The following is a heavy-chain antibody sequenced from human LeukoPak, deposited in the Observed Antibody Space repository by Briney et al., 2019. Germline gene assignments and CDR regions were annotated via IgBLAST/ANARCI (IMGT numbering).Heavy chain of an antibody. CDR3: ARGWDTGYGYYGMNV. D-gene: IGHD5-18*01. J-gene: IGHJ6*02. Sequence: SETLSLTCAVYGGSFSGYYWSWIRQPPGKGLEWIGEINHSGSTNYNPSLKSRVTISVDTSKNQFSLNLNSVTAADTAVYYCARGWDTGYGYYGMNVWGQGTTVTVSS. V-gene: IGHV4-34*01. CDR1: GGSFSGYY. CDR2: INHSGST.